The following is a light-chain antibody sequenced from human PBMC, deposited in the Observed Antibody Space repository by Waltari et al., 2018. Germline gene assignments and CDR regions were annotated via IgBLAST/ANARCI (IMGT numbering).Light chain of an antibody. CDR2: DAS. CDR3: QQYVRLPVT. J-gene: IGKJ1*01. Sequence: EIVLTQSPGTMSLSPGERATLSCRASQSVGKSLAWYQQKSGQATRLLIYDASTRATSTPYRFSASGFGHSFSITISRLAPEDFVVYYCQQYVRLPVTFGQGTKVEIK. V-gene: IGKV3-20*01. CDR1: QSVGKS.